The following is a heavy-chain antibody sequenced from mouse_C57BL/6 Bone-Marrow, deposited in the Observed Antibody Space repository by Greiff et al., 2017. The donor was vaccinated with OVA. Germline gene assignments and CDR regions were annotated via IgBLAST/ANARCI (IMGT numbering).Heavy chain of an antibody. CDR2: IHPSDSDT. J-gene: IGHJ2*01. D-gene: IGHD2-4*01. CDR1: GYTFTSYW. CDR3: AVDYDYDRYYFDY. V-gene: IGHV1-74*01. Sequence: VQLQQPGAELVKPGASVKVSCKASGYTFTSYWMHWVKQRPGQGLEWIGRIHPSDSDTNYNQKFKGKATLTVDKSSSTAYMQRSSLTSEDSAVYYCAVDYDYDRYYFDYWGQGTTLTVSS.